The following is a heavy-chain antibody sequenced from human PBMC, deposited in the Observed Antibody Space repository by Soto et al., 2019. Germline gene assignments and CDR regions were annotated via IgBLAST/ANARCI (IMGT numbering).Heavy chain of an antibody. Sequence: SETLSLTCAVSGGSISSSNWWSWVRQPPGKGLEWIGEIYHSGSTNYNPSLKSRVTISVDKSKNQFSLKLSSVTAADTAVYYCARGNPVRRWGLRYYYGMDVWGQGTTVTVSS. CDR1: GGSISSSNW. J-gene: IGHJ6*02. CDR2: IYHSGST. CDR3: ARGNPVRRWGLRYYYGMDV. V-gene: IGHV4-4*02. D-gene: IGHD2-8*01.